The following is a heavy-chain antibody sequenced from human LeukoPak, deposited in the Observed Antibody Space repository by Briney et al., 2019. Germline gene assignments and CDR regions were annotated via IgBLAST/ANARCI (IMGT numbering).Heavy chain of an antibody. D-gene: IGHD6-13*01. CDR1: GGSISSSSYY. CDR3: ARHDRIAAPHDY. Sequence: NPSETLSLTCTVSGGSISSSSYYWGWIRQPPGKGLEWIGSIYYSGSTYYNPSLKSRVTVSVDTSKNQFSLKLRSVTASDTAVYYCARHDRIAAPHDYWGQGTLVTVSS. CDR2: IYYSGST. V-gene: IGHV4-39*01. J-gene: IGHJ4*02.